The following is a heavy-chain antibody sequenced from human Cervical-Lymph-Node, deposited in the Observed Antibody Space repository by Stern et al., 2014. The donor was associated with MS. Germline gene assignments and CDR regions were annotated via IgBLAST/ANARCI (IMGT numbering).Heavy chain of an antibody. Sequence: LVQSGAEVKKPGASMTISCKTSGYNFIGHAIHWVRQAPGQRLEWMGWINGGPGTTKYSQKFQGRVSFTRDKAASAAYMDLSSLSPDDTAVYYCARQPDYSDFLDFWGQGTLVTVSS. V-gene: IGHV1-3*01. D-gene: IGHD4-11*01. CDR2: INGGPGTT. CDR3: ARQPDYSDFLDF. CDR1: GYNFIGHA. J-gene: IGHJ4*02.